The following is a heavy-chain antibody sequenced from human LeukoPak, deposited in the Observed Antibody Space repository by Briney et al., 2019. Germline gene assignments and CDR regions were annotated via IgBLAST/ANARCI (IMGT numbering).Heavy chain of an antibody. CDR3: AQGVGSGWYPH. V-gene: IGHV3-23*01. CDR2: ISVDGESA. J-gene: IGHJ4*02. Sequence: GGSLRLSCTVSGFSVSTSGMSWVRQAQGKGLRTISAISVDGESAYYADSVKGRFTISRDNSKNTLYLQMNSLRVEDTAVYYCAQGVGSGWYPHWGQGSLVSVSS. D-gene: IGHD6-19*01. CDR1: GFSVSTSG.